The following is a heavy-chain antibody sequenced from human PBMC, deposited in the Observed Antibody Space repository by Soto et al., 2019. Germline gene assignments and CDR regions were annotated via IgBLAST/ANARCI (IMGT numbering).Heavy chain of an antibody. CDR1: GGSISSYY. D-gene: IGHD3-10*01. J-gene: IGHJ6*02. Sequence: QVQLQESGPGLVKPSETLSLTCTVSGGSISSYYWSWIRQPPGKGLEWIGYIYYSGSTNYNPSLKSRVTISVDTSKNQFSLKLSSVTAADTAVYYCAGRFGEPGYYYGMDVWGQGTTVTVSS. CDR3: AGRFGEPGYYYGMDV. CDR2: IYYSGST. V-gene: IGHV4-59*08.